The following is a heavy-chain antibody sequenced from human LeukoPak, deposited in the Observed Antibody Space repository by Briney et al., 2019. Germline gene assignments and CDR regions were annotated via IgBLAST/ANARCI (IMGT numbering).Heavy chain of an antibody. J-gene: IGHJ4*02. CDR1: GYTFTSYY. CDR2: INPSGGST. CDR3: ARYLRTEYYFDY. Sequence: GASVKVSCKASGYTFTSYYMHWVRQAPGQGLEWMGIINPSGGSTSYAQKFQGRVTMTRDMSTSTVYMELSSLRSEDTAVYYCARYLRTEYYFDYWGQGTLVTVSS. V-gene: IGHV1-46*01. D-gene: IGHD4-17*01.